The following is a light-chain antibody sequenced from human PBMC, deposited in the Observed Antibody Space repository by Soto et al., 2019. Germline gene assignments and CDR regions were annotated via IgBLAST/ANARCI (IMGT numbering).Light chain of an antibody. J-gene: IGLJ2*01. Sequence: QSALTQPASVSGSPGQSITISCTGTSSDVGGYNYVSWYQQHPGKVPKVMIYDVSKRASGVSNRFSGSKSGNTASLTISGLRLEAEADYYCSSYRSGSNRVVFGGGTKLTVL. CDR1: SSDVGGYNY. CDR2: DVS. CDR3: SSYRSGSNRVV. V-gene: IGLV2-14*03.